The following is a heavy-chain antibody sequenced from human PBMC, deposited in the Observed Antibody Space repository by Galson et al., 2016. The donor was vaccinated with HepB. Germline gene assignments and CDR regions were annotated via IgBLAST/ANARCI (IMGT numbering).Heavy chain of an antibody. J-gene: IGHJ3*02. CDR1: GFTFSTYW. CDR3: AKVRSGYDWTNDAFDI. CDR2: ISGSGGST. D-gene: IGHD5-12*01. Sequence: LRLSCAASGFTFSTYWMSWVRQTPGKGLEWVSAISGSGGSTYYADSVKGRFTISRDNSKNTLYLQMNSLRAEDTAVYYCAKVRSGYDWTNDAFDIWGQGTMVTVSS. V-gene: IGHV3-23*01.